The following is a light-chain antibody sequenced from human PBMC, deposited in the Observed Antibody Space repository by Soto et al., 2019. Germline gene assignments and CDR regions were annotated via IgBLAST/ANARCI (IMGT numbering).Light chain of an antibody. CDR2: EVT. CDR1: SSDVGGHNY. Sequence: QSVLTQPASVSGSPGQSITVSCTESSSDVGGHNYVSWYQHHPGKAPKLMIYEVTNRPSGVSNRFSGSKSGNTASLTISGLQAEDEADYYCGSYTSASTPYVFGTGTKLTVL. J-gene: IGLJ1*01. CDR3: GSYTSASTPYV. V-gene: IGLV2-14*01.